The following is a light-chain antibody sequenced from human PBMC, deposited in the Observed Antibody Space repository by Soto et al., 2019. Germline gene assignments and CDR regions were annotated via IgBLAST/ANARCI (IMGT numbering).Light chain of an antibody. CDR2: GAS. J-gene: IGKJ2*04. V-gene: IGKV3-20*01. CDR3: QQYFSSRR. Sequence: KVLKQSPGTLSLSQGERATLSCRASHTVRTNHVPWYPQHPCQAPRLPIYGASNRATGIPDRFSDSGSGTDFTLTISRLEPEDFAVYYCQQYFSSRRFG. CDR1: HTVRTNH.